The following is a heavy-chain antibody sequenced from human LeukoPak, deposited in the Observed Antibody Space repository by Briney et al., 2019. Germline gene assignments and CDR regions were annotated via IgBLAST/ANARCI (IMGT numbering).Heavy chain of an antibody. D-gene: IGHD2-15*01. J-gene: IGHJ6*03. CDR3: ARDGCSGGSCYSGYYYYYMDV. Sequence: GASVKVSCRASGYTFTSYDINWVRQATGQGLEWMGWMNPNSGNTGYAQKFQGRVTITRNTSISTAYMELSSLRSEDTAVYYCARDGCSGGSCYSGYYYYYMDVWGKGTTVTVSS. CDR1: GYTFTSYD. V-gene: IGHV1-8*03. CDR2: MNPNSGNT.